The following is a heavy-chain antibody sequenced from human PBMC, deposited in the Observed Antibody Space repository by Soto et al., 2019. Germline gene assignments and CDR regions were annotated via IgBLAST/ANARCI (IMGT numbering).Heavy chain of an antibody. Sequence: HPGGSLRLSCAASGFTFSSYAMHWVRQAPGKGLEYVSAISSNGGSTYYTDSVKGRFTISRDNSKNTLYLQMGSLRDEDMAVYYCATRSSGWGAFDIWGQGTMVTVSS. D-gene: IGHD6-19*01. CDR1: GFTFSSYA. V-gene: IGHV3-64*02. J-gene: IGHJ3*02. CDR2: ISSNGGST. CDR3: ATRSSGWGAFDI.